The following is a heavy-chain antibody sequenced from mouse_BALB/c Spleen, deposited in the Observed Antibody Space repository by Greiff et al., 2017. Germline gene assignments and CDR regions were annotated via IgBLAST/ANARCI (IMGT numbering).Heavy chain of an antibody. J-gene: IGHJ2*01. V-gene: IGHV5-17*02. CDR1: GFTFSSFG. CDR3: AGSGRQGDFDY. D-gene: IGHD3-1*01. Sequence: EVMLVESGGGLVQPGGSRKLSCAASGFTFSSFGMHWVRQAPEKGLEWVAYISSGSSTIYYADTVKGRFTITRDNPKNTLFLQITSLRSEDTAMYYCAGSGRQGDFDYWGQGTTLTVSA. CDR2: ISSGSSTI.